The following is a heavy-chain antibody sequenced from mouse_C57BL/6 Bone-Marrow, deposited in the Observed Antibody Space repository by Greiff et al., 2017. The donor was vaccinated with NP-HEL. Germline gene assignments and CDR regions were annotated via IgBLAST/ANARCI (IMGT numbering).Heavy chain of an antibody. J-gene: IGHJ3*01. Sequence: EVQVVESGGGLVQPGGSMKLSCVASGFTFSNYWMNWVRQSPEKGLEWVAQIRLKSDNYATHYAESVKGRFTISRDDSKSSVYLQMNNLRAEDTGIYYCTVGKRAYWGQGTLVTVSA. CDR1: GFTFSNYW. CDR2: IRLKSDNYAT. D-gene: IGHD2-1*01. V-gene: IGHV6-3*01. CDR3: TVGKRAY.